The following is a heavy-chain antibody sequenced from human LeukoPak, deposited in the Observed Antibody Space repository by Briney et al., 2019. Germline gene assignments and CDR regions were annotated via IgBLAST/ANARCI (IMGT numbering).Heavy chain of an antibody. J-gene: IGHJ4*02. CDR2: IDPSDSYT. D-gene: IGHD6-6*01. Sequence: ESLKISCEGSGYSFTTYWITWVRQMPGKGLEWMGRIDPSDSYTKYSPSFQGHVTISVDKSISTAYLRWSSLKASDTAMYYCARRSSSGTDFDYWGQGTLVTVSS. V-gene: IGHV5-10-1*01. CDR3: ARRSSSGTDFDY. CDR1: GYSFTTYW.